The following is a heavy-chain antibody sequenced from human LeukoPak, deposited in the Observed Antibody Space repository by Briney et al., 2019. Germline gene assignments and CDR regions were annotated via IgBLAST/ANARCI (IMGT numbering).Heavy chain of an antibody. CDR1: GFSFGSFA. CDR2: IIGSGGTT. Sequence: GGSLRLSCAASGFSFGSFAMSWVRQAPGKGLEWVSGIIGSGGTTFYADSVKGRFTISRDNSKNTLYLQMNSLRSEDTAVYYCAALTKYGGNSAGDYWGQGTLVTVSS. J-gene: IGHJ4*02. CDR3: AALTKYGGNSAGDY. D-gene: IGHD4-23*01. V-gene: IGHV3-23*01.